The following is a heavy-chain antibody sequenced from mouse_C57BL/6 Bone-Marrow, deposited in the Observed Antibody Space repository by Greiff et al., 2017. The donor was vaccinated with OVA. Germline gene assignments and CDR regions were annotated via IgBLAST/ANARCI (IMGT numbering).Heavy chain of an antibody. D-gene: IGHD1-1*01. V-gene: IGHV1-64*01. Sequence: VKLVESGAELVKPGASVKLSCKASGYTFTSYWMHWVKQRPGQGLEWIGMIHPNSGSTNYNEKFKSKATLTVDKSSSTAYMQLSSLTSEDSAVYYCARRTVVVRYYFDYWGQGTTLTVSS. CDR3: ARRTVVVRYYFDY. CDR1: GYTFTSYW. CDR2: IHPNSGST. J-gene: IGHJ2*01.